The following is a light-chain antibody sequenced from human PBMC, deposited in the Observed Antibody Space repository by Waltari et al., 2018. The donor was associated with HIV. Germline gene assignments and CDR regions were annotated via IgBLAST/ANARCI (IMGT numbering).Light chain of an antibody. CDR3: AAWDDSLSGPVV. J-gene: IGLJ2*01. V-gene: IGLV1-47*01. Sequence: QSVLTQPPSASGTPGQRVTISCSGSGSKIGSHNEYWYQKFPGTAPKLLIFRNNQRPSGVSDRFSGSKSGTSASLAISGLRSEDEADYYCAAWDDSLSGPVVFGGGTKLTVL. CDR1: GSKIGSHN. CDR2: RNN.